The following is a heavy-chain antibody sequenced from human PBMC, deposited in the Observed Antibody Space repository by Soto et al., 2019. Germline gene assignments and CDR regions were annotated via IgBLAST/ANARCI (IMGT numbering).Heavy chain of an antibody. V-gene: IGHV3-33*01. J-gene: IGHJ6*02. CDR3: ARGKLELPLSGMDV. CDR1: GFTFSSYG. CDR2: IWYDGSNK. D-gene: IGHD1-7*01. Sequence: PGGSLRLSCAASGFTFSSYGMHWVRQAPGKGLEWVAVIWYDGSNKYYADSVKGRFTISRDNSKNTLYLQMNSLRAEDTAVYYCARGKLELPLSGMDVWGQGTTVTVS.